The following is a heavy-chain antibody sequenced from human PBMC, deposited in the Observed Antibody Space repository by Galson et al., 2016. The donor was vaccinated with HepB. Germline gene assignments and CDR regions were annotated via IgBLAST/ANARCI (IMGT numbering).Heavy chain of an antibody. D-gene: IGHD6-19*01. V-gene: IGHV3-23*01. CDR3: AKGAEQWLVPGYFDY. CDR2: ISGSGGST. CDR1: GFTFSSYA. J-gene: IGHJ4*02. Sequence: SLRLSCAASGFTFSSYAMSWVRQAPGKGLEWVSAISGSGGSTYYAGSVKGRFTISRDNSKNTLYLQMNRLRADDTAVYYCAKGAEQWLVPGYFDYWGQGTLVTVSS.